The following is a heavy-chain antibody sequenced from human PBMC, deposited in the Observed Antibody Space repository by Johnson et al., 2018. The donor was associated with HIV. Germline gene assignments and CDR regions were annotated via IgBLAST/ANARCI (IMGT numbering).Heavy chain of an antibody. D-gene: IGHD1-7*01. Sequence: QVQLVESGGGVLRPGASLRLSCEGFGFIFDDYGLNWVRQGPGKGLEWVAVISYDGSNKYYADSVKGRFTISRDNSKNTLYLQMNSLRAEDMAVYYCARGEGNWNYDAFDIWGQGTMVTVSS. CDR2: ISYDGSNK. CDR1: GFIFDDYG. J-gene: IGHJ3*02. V-gene: IGHV3-30*05. CDR3: ARGEGNWNYDAFDI.